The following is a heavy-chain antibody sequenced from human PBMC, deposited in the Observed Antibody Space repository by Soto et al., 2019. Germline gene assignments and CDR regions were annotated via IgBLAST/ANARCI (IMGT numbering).Heavy chain of an antibody. CDR1: GFTFSSYG. V-gene: IGHV3-33*06. D-gene: IGHD6-13*01. J-gene: IGHJ6*02. CDR2: IWYDGSNK. CDR3: AKRSWSFCWYPSGYYYGIDV. Sequence: LRLSCAASGFTFSSYGMHWVRQAPGKGLEWVAVIWYDGSNKYYADSVKGRFTISRDNSKNTLYLQMNSLRAEDTAVYYCAKRSWSFCWYPSGYYYGIDVWGQGTTVTVS.